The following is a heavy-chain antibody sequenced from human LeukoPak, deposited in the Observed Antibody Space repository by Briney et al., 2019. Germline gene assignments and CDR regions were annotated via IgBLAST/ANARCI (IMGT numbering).Heavy chain of an antibody. CDR2: ISDSGGRT. D-gene: IGHD3-22*01. Sequence: GGSLRLSCAVSGITLSNYGMSWVRQAPGKGLEWVAGISDSGGRTKYADSVKGRFTISRDNAKNTLYLQMNSLRAEDTAVYFCAKRGVVIRVILVGFHKEAYYFDSWGQGALVTVSS. CDR3: AKRGVVIRVILVGFHKEAYYFDS. CDR1: GITLSNYG. V-gene: IGHV3-23*01. J-gene: IGHJ4*02.